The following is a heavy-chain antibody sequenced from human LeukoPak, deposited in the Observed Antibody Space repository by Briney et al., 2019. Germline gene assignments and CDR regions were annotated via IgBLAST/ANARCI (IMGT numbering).Heavy chain of an antibody. Sequence: ASVKVSCKASGYTFTGYYMHWVRQAPGQGLEWMGWINPNSGGTNYAQKFQGRVTMTRDTSISTAYMELSRLRSDDTAVYYCARDVSSRWYYFDYWGQGTLVTVSS. CDR3: ARDVSSRWYYFDY. J-gene: IGHJ4*02. CDR2: INPNSGGT. D-gene: IGHD6-13*01. V-gene: IGHV1-2*02. CDR1: GYTFTGYY.